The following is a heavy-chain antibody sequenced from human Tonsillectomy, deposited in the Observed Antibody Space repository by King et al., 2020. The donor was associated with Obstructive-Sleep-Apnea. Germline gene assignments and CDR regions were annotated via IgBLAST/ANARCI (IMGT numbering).Heavy chain of an antibody. D-gene: IGHD2-2*01. CDR2: ISGSGGST. J-gene: IGHJ4*02. V-gene: IGHV3-23*04. Sequence: VQLVESGGGLVQPGGSLRLSCAASGFTFSSYAMSWVRQAPGKGLEWVSAISGSGGSTYYSDSVKGRFTISRDNSKNTLYLQMNSLRAEDTAVYYCANIGYCSSTSCYSHWGQGTLVTVSS. CDR1: GFTFSSYA. CDR3: ANIGYCSSTSCYSH.